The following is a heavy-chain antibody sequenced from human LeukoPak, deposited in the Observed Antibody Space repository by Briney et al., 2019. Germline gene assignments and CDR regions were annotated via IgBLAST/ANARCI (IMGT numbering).Heavy chain of an antibody. D-gene: IGHD3-10*01. CDR1: GGSISSGSYY. CDR2: IYTSGST. CDR3: ARSGAGATGRSMVRGVPYCYYYYMDV. J-gene: IGHJ6*03. Sequence: SETLSLTCTVSGGSISSGSYYWTWIRQPAGKGLEYIGRIYTSGSTSYNPSLKSRVTISLDTSKNQFSLKLTSVTAAETAVYYCARSGAGATGRSMVRGVPYCYYYYMDVWGKGTTVTISS. V-gene: IGHV4-61*02.